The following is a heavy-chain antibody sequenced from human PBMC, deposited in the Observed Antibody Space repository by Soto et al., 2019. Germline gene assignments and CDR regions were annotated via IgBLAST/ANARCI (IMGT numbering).Heavy chain of an antibody. J-gene: IGHJ4*02. D-gene: IGHD6-19*01. CDR3: ARGQWLVGQPWDY. CDR1: GDSVSSNSAA. Sequence: SQTLSLTCAISGDSVSSNSAAWNWIRQSPSRGLEWLGRTYYRSKWYNYYAVSVKSRMTINPDTSKNQFSLQLNSVTPEDTAVYYCARGQWLVGQPWDYWGQGTLVTVSS. CDR2: TYYRSKWYN. V-gene: IGHV6-1*01.